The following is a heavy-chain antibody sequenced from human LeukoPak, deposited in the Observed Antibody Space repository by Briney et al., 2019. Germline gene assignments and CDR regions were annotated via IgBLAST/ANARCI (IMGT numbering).Heavy chain of an antibody. V-gene: IGHV4-34*01. D-gene: IGHD2-15*01. Sequence: SETLSLTCAVYGGSFSGYYWSWIRQPPGKGLEWIGEINHSGSTNYNPSLKSRVTISVDTSKNQFSLKLSSVTAADTAVYYCARDSAGATPYWGQGTLVTVSS. J-gene: IGHJ4*02. CDR3: ARDSAGATPY. CDR2: INHSGST. CDR1: GGSFSGYY.